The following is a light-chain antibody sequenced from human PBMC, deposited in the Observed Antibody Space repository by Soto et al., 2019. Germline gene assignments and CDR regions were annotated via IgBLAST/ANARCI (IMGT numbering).Light chain of an antibody. J-gene: IGKJ1*01. V-gene: IGKV3-15*01. Sequence: EIVMTQSPATLSVSPGERATLSCRASQSVSSNLAWYQQKPGQAPRLLIYVASTRATGIPARFSGSGSGTEFTLTISSLRCEDFAVYYCQQYNNWPLWTFGQGTKVEIK. CDR3: QQYNNWPLWT. CDR2: VAS. CDR1: QSVSSN.